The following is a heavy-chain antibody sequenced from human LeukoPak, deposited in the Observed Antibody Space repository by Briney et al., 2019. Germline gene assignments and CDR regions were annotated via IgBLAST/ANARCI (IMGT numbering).Heavy chain of an antibody. D-gene: IGHD2-15*01. CDR1: GFTFSSYA. Sequence: GGSLRLSCAASGFTFSSYAMSWVRQIPGKGLEWVSAISGSDDGTYYADSVKGRFTISRDNSRNTLYLQMNTLRAEDTAVYFCAKSPVSSCRGSFCYPFDYWGQGNLVTVSS. V-gene: IGHV3-23*01. CDR2: ISGSDDGT. CDR3: AKSPVSSCRGSFCYPFDY. J-gene: IGHJ4*02.